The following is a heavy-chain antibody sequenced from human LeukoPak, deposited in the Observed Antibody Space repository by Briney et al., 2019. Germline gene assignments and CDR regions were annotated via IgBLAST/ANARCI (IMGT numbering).Heavy chain of an antibody. J-gene: IGHJ4*02. V-gene: IGHV4-61*01. CDR1: GGSIGSSNYF. CDR2: IYYSGST. D-gene: IGHD5-12*01. Sequence: SETLSLTCTVSGGSIGSSNYFWSWIRQPPGKGLEWIGYIYYSGSTNYNPSLKSRVTISVDTSKNQFSLKLSSVTAADTAVYYCARAEDIVATIFDYWGQGTLVTVSS. CDR3: ARAEDIVATIFDY.